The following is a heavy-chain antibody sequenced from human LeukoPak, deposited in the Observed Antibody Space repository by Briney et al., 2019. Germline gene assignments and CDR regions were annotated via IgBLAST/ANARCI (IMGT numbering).Heavy chain of an antibody. J-gene: IGHJ4*02. CDR3: ARWRGQQSEFVY. V-gene: IGHV3-7*01. CDR1: GFTFGNYN. CDR2: IKQDGSEK. Sequence: GGSLRLSCAASGFTFGNYNFIWVRQAPGKGLEWVANIKQDGSEKEYVDSVKGRFTISRDNAKNSLYLQMNSLRAEDTAVYYCARWRGQQSEFVYWGQGTLVTVSS. D-gene: IGHD5-24*01.